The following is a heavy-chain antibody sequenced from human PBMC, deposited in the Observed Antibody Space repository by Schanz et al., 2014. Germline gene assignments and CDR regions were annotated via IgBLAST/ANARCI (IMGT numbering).Heavy chain of an antibody. CDR2: ISASGGTT. CDR1: GFTFSSYA. D-gene: IGHD2-15*01. J-gene: IGHJ5*01. Sequence: EVQLLESGGGLVQPGGSLRLSCAASGFTFSSYAMSWVRQAPGKGLEWVSAISASGGTTYYADSVKGRFTISRDNSKNTLYLQMNSLRAEDTAVYYCAKTPREYCNYDNCPNWFDSWGQGTLVNVSS. CDR3: AKTPREYCNYDNCPNWFDS. V-gene: IGHV3-23*01.